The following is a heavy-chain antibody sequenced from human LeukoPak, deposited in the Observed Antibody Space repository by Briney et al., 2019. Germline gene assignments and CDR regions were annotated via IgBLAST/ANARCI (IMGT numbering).Heavy chain of an antibody. Sequence: ASVKVSCKVSGYTLTELSMHWVRQAPGKGLEWMGGFDPEDGETIYAQKFQGRVTMTEDTSTDTAYMELSSLRSEDTAVYYCATTISMIVVVTPRGDYFDYWGQGTLVTVSS. CDR3: ATTISMIVVVTPRGDYFDY. D-gene: IGHD3-22*01. V-gene: IGHV1-24*01. CDR2: FDPEDGET. CDR1: GYTLTELS. J-gene: IGHJ4*02.